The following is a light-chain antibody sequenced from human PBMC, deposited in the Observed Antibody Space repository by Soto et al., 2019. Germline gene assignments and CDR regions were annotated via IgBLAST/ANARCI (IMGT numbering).Light chain of an antibody. CDR2: YDS. V-gene: IGLV3-21*04. Sequence: SYELTQSPSVSVAPEKTATITCGGNNIGDKGVHWYRQKPGQAPVLLISYDSDRPSGTPERFSGSNSGNTATLTISRVEAGDEADYYCQVWDIMTDNYVFGSGTKLTVL. CDR1: NIGDKG. J-gene: IGLJ1*01. CDR3: QVWDIMTDNYV.